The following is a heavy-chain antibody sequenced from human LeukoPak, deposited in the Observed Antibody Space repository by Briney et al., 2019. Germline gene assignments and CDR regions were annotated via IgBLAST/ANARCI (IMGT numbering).Heavy chain of an antibody. V-gene: IGHV4-61*02. J-gene: IGHJ4*02. Sequence: PSETLSLTCTVSGGSISSGSYYWSWIRQPAGKGLEWIGRIYTSGSTNYNPSLKSRVTISVDTSKNQFSLKLSSVTAADTAVYYCATGWVITGENWGQGTLVTASS. CDR1: GGSISSGSYY. CDR2: IYTSGST. CDR3: ATGWVITGEN. D-gene: IGHD3-22*01.